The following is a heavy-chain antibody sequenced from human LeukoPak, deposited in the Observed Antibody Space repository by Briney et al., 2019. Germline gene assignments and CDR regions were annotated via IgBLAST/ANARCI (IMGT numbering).Heavy chain of an antibody. V-gene: IGHV4-59*01. J-gene: IGHJ4*02. CDR1: GGSISSYY. CDR3: AGGGFTTIDY. CDR2: IYYSAST. Sequence: PSETLSLICTVSGGSISSYYWSWFRQPPGKELEWIGYIYYSASTDYNPSLKSRVTISVETSKNQFSLKLRSVTLEDTAMYYCAGGGFTTIDYWGQGTLFSVSS. D-gene: IGHD3-16*01.